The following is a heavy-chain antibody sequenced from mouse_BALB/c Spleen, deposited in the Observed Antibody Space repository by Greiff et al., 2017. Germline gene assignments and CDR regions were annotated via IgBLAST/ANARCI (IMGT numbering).Heavy chain of an antibody. J-gene: IGHJ2*01. D-gene: IGHD2-1*01. Sequence: DVQLQESGPGLVKPSQSLSLTCSVTGYSITGGYYWNWIRQFPGKKLEWMGYISYDGSNNYNPSLKNRISITRDTSKNQFFLKLNSVTTEDTATYYCARDGNYEDYFDYWGQGTTLTVSS. CDR1: GYSITGGYY. CDR3: ARDGNYEDYFDY. CDR2: ISYDGSN. V-gene: IGHV3-6*02.